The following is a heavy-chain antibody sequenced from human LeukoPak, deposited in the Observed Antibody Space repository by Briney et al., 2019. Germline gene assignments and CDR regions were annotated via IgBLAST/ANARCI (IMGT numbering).Heavy chain of an antibody. D-gene: IGHD3-10*01. V-gene: IGHV3-53*01. CDR2: IYSGGST. Sequence: GGSLRLSCAASGFTVSSNYMSWVRQAPGKGLEWVSVIYSGGSTYYADFVKGRFTISRDNSKNTLYLQMNSLRAEDTAVYYCARVMVRGDYFDYWGQGTLVTVSS. J-gene: IGHJ4*02. CDR3: ARVMVRGDYFDY. CDR1: GFTVSSNY.